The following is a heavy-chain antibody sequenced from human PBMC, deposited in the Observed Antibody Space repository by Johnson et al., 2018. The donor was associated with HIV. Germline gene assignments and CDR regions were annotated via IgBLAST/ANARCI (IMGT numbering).Heavy chain of an antibody. CDR2: IGTAGYT. Sequence: VQLVESGGGLVQPGGSLRLSCAASGFTFSSYDMHWVRQATGKGLEWVSAIGTAGYTYYPGSVKGRFTISRENAKNSLYLQMNSLRAEDTALYYCAREAVGAIDAFDIWGQGTMVTVSS. J-gene: IGHJ3*02. D-gene: IGHD1-26*01. CDR1: GFTFSSYD. CDR3: AREAVGAIDAFDI. V-gene: IGHV3-13*01.